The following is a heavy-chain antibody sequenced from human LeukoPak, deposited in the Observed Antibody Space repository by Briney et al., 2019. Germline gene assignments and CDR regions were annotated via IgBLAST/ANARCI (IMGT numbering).Heavy chain of an antibody. V-gene: IGHV3-30*02. CDR2: IRYDGSNK. CDR3: AKVPDPYGDYAVFDP. D-gene: IGHD4-17*01. Sequence: GGSLRLSCVASRLTFSSYGMHWVRQAPGKGLEWVAFIRYDGSNKYYADSVKGRFTISRDNSKNTLYLQLNSLRAEDTAVYYCAKVPDPYGDYAVFDPWGQGTLVTVS. CDR1: RLTFSSYG. J-gene: IGHJ5*02.